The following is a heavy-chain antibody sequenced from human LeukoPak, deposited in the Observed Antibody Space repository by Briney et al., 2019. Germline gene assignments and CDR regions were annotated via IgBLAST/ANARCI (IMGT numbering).Heavy chain of an antibody. CDR1: GFTFSSYW. J-gene: IGHJ3*02. D-gene: IGHD6-19*01. CDR2: ISWQGGST. V-gene: IGHV3-43D*03. Sequence: GGSLRLSCAASGFTFSSYWMSWVRQAPGKGLEWVSLISWQGGSTYYADSVKGRFTISRDNSKDSLYLQMNSLRAEDTALYYCAKERGIAVTGLDAFDIWGQGTMVTVSS. CDR3: AKERGIAVTGLDAFDI.